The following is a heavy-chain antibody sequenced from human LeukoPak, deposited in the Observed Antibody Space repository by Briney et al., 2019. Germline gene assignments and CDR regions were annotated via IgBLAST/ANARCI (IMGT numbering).Heavy chain of an antibody. V-gene: IGHV3-48*03. Sequence: GGSLRLSCAASGFTFSSHEMNWVRQAPGKGREWVSYISSSGSTIYYADSVKGRFTISRDNAKNSLYLQMNSLRAEDTAVYYCAKSYSWSGYSPGYMDVWGKGTTVTVSS. J-gene: IGHJ6*03. CDR2: ISSSGSTI. CDR1: GFTFSSHE. CDR3: AKSYSWSGYSPGYMDV. D-gene: IGHD3-3*01.